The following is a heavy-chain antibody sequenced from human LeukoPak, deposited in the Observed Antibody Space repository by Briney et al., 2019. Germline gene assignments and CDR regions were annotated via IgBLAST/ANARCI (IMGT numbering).Heavy chain of an antibody. CDR3: ARGRGYCGYDYYYYGMDV. Sequence: GASVKVSCKASGYTFTSYGISWVRQAPGQGLEWMGWISAYNGNTNYAQKLQGRVTMTTDTSTSTAYMELRSLRSDDPAVYYCARGRGYCGYDYYYYGMDVWGQGTTVTVSS. V-gene: IGHV1-18*01. CDR1: GYTFTSYG. J-gene: IGHJ6*02. CDR2: ISAYNGNT. D-gene: IGHD5-12*01.